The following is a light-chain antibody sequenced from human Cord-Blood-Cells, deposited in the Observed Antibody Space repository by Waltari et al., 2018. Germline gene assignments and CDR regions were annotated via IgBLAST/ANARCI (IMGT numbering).Light chain of an antibody. Sequence: SYELTQPPSVSVSPGQTASITSSGGKLGVKYACWYQQKPGQSPVLVIYQDSKRPSGIPERFSGSNSGNTATLTISGTQAMDEADYYCQAWDSSTYVFGTGTKVTVL. CDR2: QDS. CDR3: QAWDSSTYV. CDR1: KLGVKY. V-gene: IGLV3-1*01. J-gene: IGLJ1*01.